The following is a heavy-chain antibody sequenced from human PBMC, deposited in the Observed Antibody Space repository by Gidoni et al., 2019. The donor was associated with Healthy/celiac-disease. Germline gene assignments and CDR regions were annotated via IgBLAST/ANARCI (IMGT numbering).Heavy chain of an antibody. CDR1: GYTFTGYY. V-gene: IGHV1-2*02. Sequence: QVQLVQSGAEVKKPGASVKVSCKAYGYTFTGYYMNWVRQAPGQGLEWMGWIKPHSGGTNYAEKFQGRVTMTRDTSISTAYMELSRLRSDDTAVYFCSSSLYYYDGMDVWGQGTTVTVSS. J-gene: IGHJ6*02. D-gene: IGHD6-6*01. CDR3: SSSLYYYDGMDV. CDR2: IKPHSGGT.